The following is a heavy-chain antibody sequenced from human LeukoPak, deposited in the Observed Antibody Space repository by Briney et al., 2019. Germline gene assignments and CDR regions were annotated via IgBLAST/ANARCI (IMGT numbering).Heavy chain of an antibody. V-gene: IGHV3-30*18. CDR2: ISYDEGDK. Sequence: GGSLRLSCAASGFTFSNYGMHWVRQAPGKGLEWVAVISYDEGDKYYADSVKGRFTTSRDNSKNTLYLQMNSLRPEDTAVYYCAKGVVAATNAAYYGMDVWGQGTTVTVSS. CDR3: AKGVVAATNAAYYGMDV. J-gene: IGHJ6*02. CDR1: GFTFSNYG. D-gene: IGHD2-15*01.